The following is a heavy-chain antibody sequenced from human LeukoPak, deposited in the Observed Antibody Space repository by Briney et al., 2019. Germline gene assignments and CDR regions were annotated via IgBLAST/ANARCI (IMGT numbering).Heavy chain of an antibody. CDR1: GGTFSSYA. CDR3: ARGAQVGWFDP. D-gene: IGHD1-26*01. V-gene: IGHV1-69*05. J-gene: IGHJ5*02. CDR2: IIPIFGTA. Sequence: SVKVSCKASGGTFSSYAISWVRQAPGQGLEWMGGIIPIFGTANYAQKFQGRVTITRSTSISTAYMELSSLRSEDTAVYYCARGAQVGWFDPWGQGTLVTVSS.